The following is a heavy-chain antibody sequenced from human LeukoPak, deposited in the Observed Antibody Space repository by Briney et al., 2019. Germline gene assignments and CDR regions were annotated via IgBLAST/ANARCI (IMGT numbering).Heavy chain of an antibody. V-gene: IGHV3-7*01. CDR3: ASNTAMAPDYFDY. CDR2: VKKDESEK. Sequence: GGSLRLSCAASGFTFSNNWMTWVRQAPGKGLEWVASVKKDESEKYYVDSVKGRFTISRDNAKNSLYLQMNSLRAEDTAVYYCASNTAMAPDYFDYWGQGTLVTVSS. D-gene: IGHD5-18*01. CDR1: GFTFSNNW. J-gene: IGHJ4*02.